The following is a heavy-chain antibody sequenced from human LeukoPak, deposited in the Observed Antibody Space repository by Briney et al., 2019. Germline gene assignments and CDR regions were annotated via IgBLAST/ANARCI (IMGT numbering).Heavy chain of an antibody. CDR3: ARGGGMGYYYYYMDV. CDR2: ISGYNGKT. V-gene: IGHV1-18*01. J-gene: IGHJ6*03. D-gene: IGHD1-26*01. CDR1: GYTFSKYS. Sequence: GASVKVSCKASGYTFSKYSINWVRQAPGQGLEWMGWISGYNGKTNYAQKLQDRVTMTTDTSTSTAYMELRSLRSDDTAVYYCARGGGMGYYYYYMDVWGKGTTVTISS.